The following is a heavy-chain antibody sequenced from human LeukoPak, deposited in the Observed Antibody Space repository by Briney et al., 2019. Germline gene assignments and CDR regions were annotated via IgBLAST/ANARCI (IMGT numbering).Heavy chain of an antibody. V-gene: IGHV1-3*01. J-gene: IGHJ4*02. CDR2: INAGNGNT. CDR3: ARVYYGSGSHSHFDY. D-gene: IGHD3-10*01. Sequence: ASVKVSCKASGYTFTSYALHWVRQAPGQRLEWMGWINAGNGNTKYSQNFQGRVTITRDTSASTAYMELSSLRSEDTAVYYCARVYYGSGSHSHFDYWGQGTLVTVSS. CDR1: GYTFTSYA.